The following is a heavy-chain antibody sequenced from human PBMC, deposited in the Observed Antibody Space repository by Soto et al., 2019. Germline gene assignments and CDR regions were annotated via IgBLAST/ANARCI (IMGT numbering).Heavy chain of an antibody. Sequence: GASVKVSCKASGYTFTSYGISWVRQAPGQGLEWMGWISAYNGNTNYAQKLQGRVTMTTDTSTSTAYMELRSLRSDDTAVYYCARVFYYDSSAEDAFDIWGQGTMVTVS. CDR3: ARVFYYDSSAEDAFDI. V-gene: IGHV1-18*01. D-gene: IGHD3-22*01. J-gene: IGHJ3*02. CDR2: ISAYNGNT. CDR1: GYTFTSYG.